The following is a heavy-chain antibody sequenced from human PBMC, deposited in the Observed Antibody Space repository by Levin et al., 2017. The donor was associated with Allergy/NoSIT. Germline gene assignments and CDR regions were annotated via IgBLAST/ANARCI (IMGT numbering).Heavy chain of an antibody. J-gene: IGHJ4*02. CDR3: AREGPYYYDSSGDYYVRFFDY. D-gene: IGHD3-22*01. CDR1: GGTFSSYA. V-gene: IGHV1-69*13. CDR2: IIPIFGTA. Sequence: SVKVSCKASGGTFSSYAISWVRQAPGQGLEWMGGIIPIFGTANYAQKFQGRVTITADESTSTAYMELSSLRSEDTAVYYCAREGPYYYDSSGDYYVRFFDYWGQGTLVTVSS.